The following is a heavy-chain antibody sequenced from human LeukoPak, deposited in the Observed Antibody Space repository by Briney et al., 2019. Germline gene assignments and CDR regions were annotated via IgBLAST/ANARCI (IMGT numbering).Heavy chain of an antibody. CDR2: IYTSGST. V-gene: IGHV4-4*07. Sequence: SDTLSLTCTVSGGSISSYYWIWIRQPAGKGLEWIGRIYTSGSTNYNPSLKSRVTMSVDTSKNQFSLKLSSVTAADTAVYYCARDQERLVRDYYYYMDVWGKGTTVTVSS. CDR3: ARDQERLVRDYYYYMDV. D-gene: IGHD6-6*01. J-gene: IGHJ6*03. CDR1: GGSISSYY.